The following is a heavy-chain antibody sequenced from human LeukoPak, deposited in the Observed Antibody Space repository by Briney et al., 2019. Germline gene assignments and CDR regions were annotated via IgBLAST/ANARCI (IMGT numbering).Heavy chain of an antibody. Sequence: GGSLRLSCAASGFTFSSYWMSWVRQAPGKGPEWVASIKQDGSEKYYVDSVKGRFTISRDNAKNSLYLQMNSLRAEDTAVYYCARVLRRGYCTNGVCYTGGWFDPWGQGTLVTVSS. CDR1: GFTFSSYW. J-gene: IGHJ5*02. D-gene: IGHD2-8*01. CDR3: ARVLRRGYCTNGVCYTGGWFDP. CDR2: IKQDGSEK. V-gene: IGHV3-7*01.